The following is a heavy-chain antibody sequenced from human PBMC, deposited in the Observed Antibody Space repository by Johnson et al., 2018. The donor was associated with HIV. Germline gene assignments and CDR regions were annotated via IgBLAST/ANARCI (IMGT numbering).Heavy chain of an antibody. V-gene: IGHV3-66*01. CDR3: AKGFGASSGAFDI. D-gene: IGHD1-26*01. Sequence: VQLVESGGGVVQPGRSPRLSCAASGFTVSSNYMSWVRQAPGKGLEWVSVIYSGGSTYYADSVKGRFTISRDNAKNSLYLQMNSLRAEDTAVYYCAKGFGASSGAFDIWGQGTMVTVSS. CDR2: IYSGGST. CDR1: GFTVSSNY. J-gene: IGHJ3*02.